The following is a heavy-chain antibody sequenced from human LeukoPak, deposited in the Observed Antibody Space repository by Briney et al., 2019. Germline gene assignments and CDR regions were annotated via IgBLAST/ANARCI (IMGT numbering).Heavy chain of an antibody. CDR1: GFTFSTYS. CDR2: VYPSGDST. J-gene: IGHJ4*02. Sequence: GSLRLSCAASGFTFSTYSMTWVRQGPGKGLEWVSSVYPSGDSTFYADSVKGRFTISRDNSKNTLYLQMSSLRTEDTAIYYCAKDVVPDSGWDLDYWGQGTLVTVSS. CDR3: AKDVVPDSGWDLDY. V-gene: IGHV3-23*01. D-gene: IGHD6-19*01.